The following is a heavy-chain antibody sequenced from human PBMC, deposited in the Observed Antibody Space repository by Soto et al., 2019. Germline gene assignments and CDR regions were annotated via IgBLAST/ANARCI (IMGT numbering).Heavy chain of an antibody. CDR1: GYTFTSYG. V-gene: IGHV1-18*01. Sequence: QVQLVQSGAEVKKPGASVKVSCKASGYTFTSYGISWVRQAPGQGLEWMGWISAYSGSTNYAQKLQGRVTMTTDTSTSTAYMELRSLRSDDTAVYYCARDRGGNFIRTIFGVVDYWGQGTLVTVSS. J-gene: IGHJ4*02. D-gene: IGHD3-3*01. CDR2: ISAYSGST. CDR3: ARDRGGNFIRTIFGVVDY.